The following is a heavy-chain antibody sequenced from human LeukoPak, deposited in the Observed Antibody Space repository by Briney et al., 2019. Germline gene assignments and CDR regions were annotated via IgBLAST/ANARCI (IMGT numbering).Heavy chain of an antibody. Sequence: GGSLRLSCAASGFNFRNYWMHWVRQAPGKGLVWVSRINSDGSSTSYADSVKGRFTISRDNAENTLYMQINSLRAEDTAVYYCATDEAATGRLDYWGQGTLVTDSS. CDR1: GFNFRNYW. V-gene: IGHV3-74*01. CDR2: INSDGSST. J-gene: IGHJ4*02. D-gene: IGHD1-1*01. CDR3: ATDEAATGRLDY.